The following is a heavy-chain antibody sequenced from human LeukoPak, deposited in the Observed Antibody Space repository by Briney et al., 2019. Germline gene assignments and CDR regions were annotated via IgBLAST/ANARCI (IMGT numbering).Heavy chain of an antibody. CDR2: FSGSGGST. CDR3: ARVGPWVNPDYYYYYMDV. Sequence: PGGSLRLSCAASGFTFSSYEMNWVRQAPGKGLECISGFSGSGGSTYYADSVKGRFTISRDNSKNTLYLQMNSLRAEDTAVYYCARVGPWVNPDYYYYYMDVWGKGTTVTVSS. J-gene: IGHJ6*03. CDR1: GFTFSSYE. D-gene: IGHD1-14*01. V-gene: IGHV3-23*01.